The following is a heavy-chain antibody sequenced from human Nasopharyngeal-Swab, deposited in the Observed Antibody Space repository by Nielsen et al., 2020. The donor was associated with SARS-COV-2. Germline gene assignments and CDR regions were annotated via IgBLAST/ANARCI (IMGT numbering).Heavy chain of an antibody. J-gene: IGHJ6*03. V-gene: IGHV3-53*01. CDR3: AGAGPRAYYYYMDV. CDR2: IYSGGST. CDR1: GFTVSSNY. Sequence: GGSLRLSCAASGFTVSSNYMSWVRQAPGKGLEWVSVIYSGGSTYYADSVKGRFTISRDKSKNTLYLQMNSLRAEDTAVYYCAGAGPRAYYYYMDVWGKGTTVTISS.